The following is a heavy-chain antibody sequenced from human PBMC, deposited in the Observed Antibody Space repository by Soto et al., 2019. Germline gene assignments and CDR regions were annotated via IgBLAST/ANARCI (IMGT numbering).Heavy chain of an antibody. CDR3: ASSRAPIQLWSKERLPAFDI. D-gene: IGHD5-18*01. CDR1: GGTFSSYA. Sequence: GASVKVSCKASGGTFSSYAISWVRQAPGQGLEWMGGIIPIFGTANYAQKFPGRVTITADESTSTAYMELSSLRSEDTAVYYCASSRAPIQLWSKERLPAFDIWGQGTMVTVSS. V-gene: IGHV1-69*13. CDR2: IIPIFGTA. J-gene: IGHJ3*02.